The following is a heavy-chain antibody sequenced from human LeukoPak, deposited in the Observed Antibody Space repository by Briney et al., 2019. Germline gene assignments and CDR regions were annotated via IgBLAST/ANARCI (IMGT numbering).Heavy chain of an antibody. J-gene: IGHJ4*02. Sequence: SGPTLMQPSPALTLTFTFSGFSLYTGRAGVGWIRQPPVKPLECLELNYWDGDKRYSPSLKSRLTITKDTSKSQVVLTMTNLDPVDTATYYCVHAPDYYDSSGYSNPEYYFDYWGQGTLVTVSS. CDR3: VHAPDYYDSSGYSNPEYYFDY. D-gene: IGHD3-22*01. CDR2: NYWDGDK. CDR1: GFSLYTGRAG. V-gene: IGHV2-5*02.